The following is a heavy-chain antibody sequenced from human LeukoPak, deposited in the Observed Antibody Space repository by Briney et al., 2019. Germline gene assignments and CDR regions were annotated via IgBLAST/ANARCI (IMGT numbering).Heavy chain of an antibody. V-gene: IGHV1-18*04. CDR1: GYTFTGYY. CDR3: ARGGPAARLITFGGVTDY. CDR2: ISTYNGYT. D-gene: IGHD3-16*01. Sequence: GASVKVSCKASGYTFTGYYMHWVRQAPGQGLEWMGWISTYNGYTNYAQNLQGRVTMTTDTSTSTAYMELRSLRSDDTAVYYCARGGPAARLITFGGVTDYWGQGTLVTVSS. J-gene: IGHJ4*02.